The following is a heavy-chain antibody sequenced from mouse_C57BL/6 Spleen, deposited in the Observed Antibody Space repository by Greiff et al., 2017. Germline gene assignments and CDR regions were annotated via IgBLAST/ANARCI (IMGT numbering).Heavy chain of an antibody. Sequence: VKLQESGPELVKPGASVKISCKASGYAFSSSWMNWVKQRPGKGLEWIGRIYPGDGDTNYNGKFKGKATLTADKSSSTAYMQLSSLTSEDSAVYFCAREGAYYYFDYWGQGTTLTVSS. CDR3: AREGAYYYFDY. CDR1: GYAFSSSW. CDR2: IYPGDGDT. D-gene: IGHD2-10*01. J-gene: IGHJ2*01. V-gene: IGHV1-82*01.